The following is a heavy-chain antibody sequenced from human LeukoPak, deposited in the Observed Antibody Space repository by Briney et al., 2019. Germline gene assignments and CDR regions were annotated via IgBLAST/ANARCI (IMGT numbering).Heavy chain of an antibody. CDR1: GGSVSNYY. Sequence: SETLSLTCSVSGGSVSNYYWSWIRQPPGKGLEWIGYIYYSGSTNYNPSLKSRVTISVDTSKNQFSLKLSSVTAADTAVYYCAREVTIFGVVIFEASFDPWGQGTLVTVSS. CDR2: IYYSGST. D-gene: IGHD3-3*01. V-gene: IGHV4-59*02. CDR3: AREVTIFGVVIFEASFDP. J-gene: IGHJ5*02.